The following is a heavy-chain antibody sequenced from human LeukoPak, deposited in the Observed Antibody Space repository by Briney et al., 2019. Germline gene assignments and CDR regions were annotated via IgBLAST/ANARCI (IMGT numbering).Heavy chain of an antibody. V-gene: IGHV1-24*01. CDR3: ARGYCSGGSCYGQFDP. CDR2: FDPEDGET. Sequence: ASVKVSCKVSGYTLTELSMHWVRQAPGKGLEWMGGFDPEDGETIHAQKFQGRVTMTEDTSTDTAYMELSSLRSEDTAVYYCARGYCSGGSCYGQFDPWGQGTLVTVSS. J-gene: IGHJ5*02. D-gene: IGHD2-15*01. CDR1: GYTLTELS.